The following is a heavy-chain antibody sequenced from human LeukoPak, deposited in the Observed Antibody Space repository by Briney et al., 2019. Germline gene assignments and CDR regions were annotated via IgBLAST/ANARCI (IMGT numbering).Heavy chain of an antibody. CDR2: SDWDDDK. CDR1: GFSLSTSGMC. Sequence: SGPTLVNPTQTLTLTCTFSGFSLSTSGMCVSWIRQPPGKALEWLARSDWDDDKYYSTSLKTRLTIPKDTSKNQVVLTMTNMDPVDTATYYCAHRQMDYGFWSGYYNWFDPWGQGTLVTVSS. D-gene: IGHD3-3*01. J-gene: IGHJ5*02. V-gene: IGHV2-70*12. CDR3: AHRQMDYGFWSGYYNWFDP.